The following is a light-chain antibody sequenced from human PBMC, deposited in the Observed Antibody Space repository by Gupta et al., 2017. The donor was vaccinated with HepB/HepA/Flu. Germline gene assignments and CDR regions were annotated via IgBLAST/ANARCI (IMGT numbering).Light chain of an antibody. V-gene: IGKV1-9*01. CDR3: QQLNSYLLT. CDR1: RGISSY. Sequence: IQLTQSPSFLSASVGDRVTITCRASRGISSYLAWYQQKPGKAPKLLIYAASTLQSGVPSRFSGSGSGTEFTLTISSLQPEDFATYYCQQLNSYLLTFGQGTRLEI. J-gene: IGKJ5*01. CDR2: AAS.